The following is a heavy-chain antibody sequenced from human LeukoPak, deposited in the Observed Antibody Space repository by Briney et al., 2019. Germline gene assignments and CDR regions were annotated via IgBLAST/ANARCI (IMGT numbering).Heavy chain of an antibody. D-gene: IGHD3-10*01. CDR2: IYSSGST. J-gene: IGHJ4*02. Sequence: SETLSLTCTVSGGSISSYYWNWIRQPAGKGLEWIGRIYSSGSTNYNPSLKSRVTISVDTSKDQFSLKLTSVTAADTAVYYCARMTMLRDFDYWGQGTLVTVSS. CDR1: GGSISSYY. V-gene: IGHV4-4*07. CDR3: ARMTMLRDFDY.